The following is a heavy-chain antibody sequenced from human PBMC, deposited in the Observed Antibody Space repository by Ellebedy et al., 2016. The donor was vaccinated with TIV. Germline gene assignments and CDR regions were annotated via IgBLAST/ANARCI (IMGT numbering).Heavy chain of an antibody. CDR3: TNSYSRFGDFPFDY. CDR1: GFISSDYA. Sequence: PGGSLRLSCVVSGFISSDYAMHWVRQAPGQGLEWVAVISYDGRETYYPDSVRGRFTVSRDTSKNTLYLQMNSLRADDTAVYFCTNSYSRFGDFPFDYWGQGTLVTVSS. V-gene: IGHV3-30*18. D-gene: IGHD3-10*01. J-gene: IGHJ4*02. CDR2: ISYDGRET.